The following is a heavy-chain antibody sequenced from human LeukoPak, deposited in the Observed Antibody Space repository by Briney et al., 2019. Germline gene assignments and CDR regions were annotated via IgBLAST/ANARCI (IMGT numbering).Heavy chain of an antibody. CDR2: ISAYNGNT. V-gene: IGHV1-18*01. Sequence: GASVKVSCKASGYTFTSYGISWVRQAPGQGLEWMGWISAYNGNTNYAQKFQGRVTMTRNTSISTAYMELSSLRSEDTAVYYCARGAPGSYCSGGSCPYFDYWGQGTLISVSS. CDR1: GYTFTSYG. CDR3: ARGAPGSYCSGGSCPYFDY. J-gene: IGHJ4*02. D-gene: IGHD2-15*01.